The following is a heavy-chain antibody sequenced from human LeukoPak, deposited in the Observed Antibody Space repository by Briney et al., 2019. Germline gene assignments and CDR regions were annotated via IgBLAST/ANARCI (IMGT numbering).Heavy chain of an antibody. V-gene: IGHV4-38-2*02. D-gene: IGHD3-22*01. Sequence: SETLSLTCTVSGYSISSGYYWGWIRQPPGKGLEWIGSIYHSGSTYYNPSLKSRVTISVDTSKNQFSLKLSSVTAADTAVYYCARVLGKTYYYDSSGVDYWGQGTLVTVSS. CDR1: GYSISSGYY. CDR2: IYHSGST. J-gene: IGHJ4*02. CDR3: ARVLGKTYYYDSSGVDY.